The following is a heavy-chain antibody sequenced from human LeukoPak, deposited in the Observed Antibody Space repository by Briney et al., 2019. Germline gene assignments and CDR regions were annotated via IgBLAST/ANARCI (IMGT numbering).Heavy chain of an antibody. V-gene: IGHV3-23*01. CDR1: GFTFSNYA. CDR3: AKGGLVHPLHI. J-gene: IGHJ3*02. Sequence: GGSLRVSCAASGFTFSNYAMSWVRQAPGKGLEWVSGINGNGGSTYNADSVKGRFTISRDNSKNTLYLQMNSLRAEDTAVYYCAKGGLVHPLHIWGQGTMVTVSS. CDR2: INGNGGST. D-gene: IGHD3/OR15-3a*01.